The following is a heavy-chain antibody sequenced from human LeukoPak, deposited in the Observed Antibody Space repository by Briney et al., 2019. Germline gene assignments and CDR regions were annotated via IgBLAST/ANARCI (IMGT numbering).Heavy chain of an antibody. D-gene: IGHD6-19*01. CDR1: GFTFSSYS. V-gene: IGHV3-21*01. CDR2: ISSSSSYI. CDR3: AREPSSGWYFDY. J-gene: IGHJ4*02. Sequence: GGSLRLSCAASGFTFSSYSMNWVRQAPGKGLEWVSSISSSSSYIYYADSVKGRFTISRDNSKNTLYLQMNSLRAEDTAVYYCAREPSSGWYFDYWGQGTLVTVSS.